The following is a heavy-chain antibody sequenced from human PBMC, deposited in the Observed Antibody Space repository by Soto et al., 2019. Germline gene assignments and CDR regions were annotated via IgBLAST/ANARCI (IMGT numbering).Heavy chain of an antibody. V-gene: IGHV3-23*01. Sequence: EVQLLESGGGLVQPGGSLRLSCAASGFTFSSNAMSWVRQAPGKGLEWVSSISGSGATTYYADSVKGRFTISRDNSKNTLDLQMNSLRAEDTAVYYCAKSQGARSYYYYGMDVWGQGTTVTVSS. J-gene: IGHJ6*02. CDR2: ISGSGATT. D-gene: IGHD1-26*01. CDR1: GFTFSSNA. CDR3: AKSQGARSYYYYGMDV.